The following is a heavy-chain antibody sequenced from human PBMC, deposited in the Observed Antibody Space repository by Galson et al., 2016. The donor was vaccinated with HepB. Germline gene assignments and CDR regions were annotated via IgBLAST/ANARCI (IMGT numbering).Heavy chain of an antibody. D-gene: IGHD3-10*01. CDR3: ARDRTTQGDGSVVRDYYGIDV. Sequence: TLSLTCTVSGASISSGGNYWSWIRQHPGKGLEWIGYINYSGRTYNNPSLNSRVSISVDTSKNQFSLKVRSVTAADTDVYYCARDRTTQGDGSVVRDYYGIDVWGQGTTVTVSS. CDR1: GASISSGGNY. CDR2: INYSGRT. V-gene: IGHV4-31*03. J-gene: IGHJ6*02.